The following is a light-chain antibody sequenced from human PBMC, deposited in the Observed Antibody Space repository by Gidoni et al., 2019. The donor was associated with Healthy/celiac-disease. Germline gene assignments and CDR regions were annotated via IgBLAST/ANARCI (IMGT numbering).Light chain of an antibody. V-gene: IGKV4-1*01. Sequence: DILMTQSPDSLAVSLGDRSTINCKSIQRVLYSYNNKSYLAWYQQKPGQPPKLLIYWASTRESGVPDRYSGSGSGTDFTHTISSLQAEDVAVYYCQQYYSTPLTFGPGTKVDIK. J-gene: IGKJ3*01. CDR1: QRVLYSYNNKSY. CDR2: WAS. CDR3: QQYYSTPLT.